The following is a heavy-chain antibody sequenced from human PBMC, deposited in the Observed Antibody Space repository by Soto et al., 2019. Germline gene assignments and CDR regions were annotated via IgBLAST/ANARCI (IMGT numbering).Heavy chain of an antibody. D-gene: IGHD2-21*02. CDR2: IDPSDSYT. J-gene: IGHJ6*02. Sequence: ESLKISCKGSGYSFTSYWISWVRQMPGKGLEWMGRIDPSDSYTNYSPSFQGHVTISADKSISTAYLQWSSLKASDTAMYYCARREVTAPPNYYYYGMDVWGQGTTVTVSS. V-gene: IGHV5-10-1*01. CDR1: GYSFTSYW. CDR3: ARREVTAPPNYYYYGMDV.